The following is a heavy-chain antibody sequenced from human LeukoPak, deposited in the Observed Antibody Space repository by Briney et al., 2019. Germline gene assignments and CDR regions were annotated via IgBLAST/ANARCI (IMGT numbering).Heavy chain of an antibody. CDR1: GFTFNTYS. CDR3: ARDPGYYDSSGYHGY. Sequence: PGGSLRLSCVASGFTFNTYSMNWVRQAPGKGLEWVSSISSSSSYIYYADSVKGRFTISRDNAKNSLYLQMNSLRAEDTAVYYCARDPGYYDSSGYHGYWGQGTLVTVSS. D-gene: IGHD3-22*01. J-gene: IGHJ4*02. V-gene: IGHV3-21*01. CDR2: ISSSSSYI.